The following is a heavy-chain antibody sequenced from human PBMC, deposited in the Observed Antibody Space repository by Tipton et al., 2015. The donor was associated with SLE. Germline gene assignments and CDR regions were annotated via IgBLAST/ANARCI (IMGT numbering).Heavy chain of an antibody. CDR3: AREGSSGWPS. CDR2: IWYDGSNK. J-gene: IGHJ5*02. V-gene: IGHV3-33*08. D-gene: IGHD6-19*01. CDR1: GFTFDDYA. Sequence: SLRLSCAASGFTFDDYAMHWVRQAPGKGLEWVAVIWYDGSNKYYADSVKGRFTISRDNSKNTLYLQVNSLRAEDTAVYYCAREGSSGWPSWGQGTLVTVSS.